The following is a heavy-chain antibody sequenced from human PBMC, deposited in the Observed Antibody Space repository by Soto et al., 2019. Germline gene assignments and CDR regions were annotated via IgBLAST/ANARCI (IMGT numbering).Heavy chain of an antibody. V-gene: IGHV1-58*01. D-gene: IGHD2-21*01. CDR1: GFTFTSFA. Sequence: QMQLVQSGPEVKKPGTPVKVSCKPSGFTFTSFALAWARPARGQRLEWIGWIVVGSGQPNSAQQFQERVTITRDMYISTADIELSSLLSEGTAVYEFAAVYSWTAEAGGDLWCQGSPVTVSS. CDR3: AAVYSWTAEAGGDL. CDR2: IVVGSGQP. J-gene: IGHJ5*02.